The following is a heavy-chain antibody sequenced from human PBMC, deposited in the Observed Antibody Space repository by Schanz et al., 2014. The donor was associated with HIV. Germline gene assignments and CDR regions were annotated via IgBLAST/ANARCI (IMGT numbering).Heavy chain of an antibody. CDR3: ALSRPSGYGGSWYFDL. CDR1: GFSFSSYA. CDR2: ISGSSIT. Sequence: EVHLVESGGGLLQPGGSLRLSCAASGFSFSSYAMSWVRQAPGKGLEWVSVISGSSITYSADSVKGRFTISRDNSKNTLYLQMNSLRAEDTAVYYCALSRPSGYGGSWYFDLWGRGTLVAVSS. J-gene: IGHJ2*01. D-gene: IGHD2-15*01. V-gene: IGHV3-23*04.